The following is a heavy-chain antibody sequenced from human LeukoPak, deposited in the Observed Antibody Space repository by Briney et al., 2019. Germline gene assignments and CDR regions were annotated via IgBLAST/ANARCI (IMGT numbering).Heavy chain of an antibody. D-gene: IGHD1-26*01. CDR1: GVSISSYY. CDR3: ARVSGGTYPDY. V-gene: IGHV4-59*01. Sequence: SEGLSLTCTVSGVSISSYYWSWIRQPPGKGLEWIGYIYYSGSTNYSPSLKSRVTISVDTSKNQFSLKLSSVTAADTAVYYCARVSGGTYPDYWGQGTLVPVSS. CDR2: IYYSGST. J-gene: IGHJ4*02.